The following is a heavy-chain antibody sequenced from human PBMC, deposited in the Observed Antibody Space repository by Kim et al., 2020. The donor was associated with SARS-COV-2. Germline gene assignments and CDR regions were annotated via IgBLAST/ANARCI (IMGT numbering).Heavy chain of an antibody. CDR2: VSDDGRRQ. J-gene: IGHJ4*02. Sequence: GGSLRLSCAASGFTFGRFAMHWVRQAADKGLQWVAVVSDDGRRQFYVDSVKGRFIISRDNSQNMVYLQMNSLRPEDAGVYFCAAGSDWPGAGGQGTLVTVSS. V-gene: IGHV3-30*04. D-gene: IGHD6-19*01. CDR3: AAGSDWPGA. CDR1: GFTFGRFA.